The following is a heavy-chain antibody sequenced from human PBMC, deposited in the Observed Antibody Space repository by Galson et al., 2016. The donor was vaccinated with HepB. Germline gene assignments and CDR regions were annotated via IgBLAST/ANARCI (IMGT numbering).Heavy chain of an antibody. V-gene: IGHV3-49*03. CDR1: GFTFGDYA. CDR2: TRSKAYGGTT. Sequence: SLRLSCAASGFTFGDYAMSWFRQAPGKGLEWVGFTRSKAYGGTTEYAASVKGRFTISRDDSKSIAYLQMNSLKTEDTAVYFCTRSPYYGSGRHPPLGGMNVWGQGTTVTVSS. D-gene: IGHD3-10*01. CDR3: TRSPYYGSGRHPPLGGMNV. J-gene: IGHJ6*02.